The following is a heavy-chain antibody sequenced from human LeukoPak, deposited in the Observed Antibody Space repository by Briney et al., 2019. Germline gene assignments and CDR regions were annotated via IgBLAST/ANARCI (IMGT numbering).Heavy chain of an antibody. J-gene: IGHJ5*02. D-gene: IGHD3-10*01. V-gene: IGHV1-2*02. CDR1: GYTLTDLS. CDR3: ARGGPIWFGELATNWFDP. Sequence: ASVKVSCKVSGYTLTDLSMHWVRQAPGQGLEWMGWINPNSGGTNYAQKFQGRVTMTRDTSISTAYMELSRLRSDDTAVYYCARGGPIWFGELATNWFDPWGQGTLVTVSS. CDR2: INPNSGGT.